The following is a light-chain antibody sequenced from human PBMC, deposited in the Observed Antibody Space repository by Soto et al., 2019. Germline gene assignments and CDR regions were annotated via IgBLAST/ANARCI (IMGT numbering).Light chain of an antibody. J-gene: IGKJ2*01. Sequence: QMTQSPSSLSASVGDRVTISCRASQRITTYLNWYQQKPGNAPKLLITTAGTLQRGVPSRFSGSGSGTDFTLTITSLQREDFATYFCQQTYSTPYTFGQGTKLEIK. V-gene: IGKV1-39*01. CDR3: QQTYSTPYT. CDR2: TAG. CDR1: QRITTY.